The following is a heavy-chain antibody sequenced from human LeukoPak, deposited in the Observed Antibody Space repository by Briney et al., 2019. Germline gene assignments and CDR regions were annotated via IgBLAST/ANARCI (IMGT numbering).Heavy chain of an antibody. CDR3: ARVVAMVTSFYFDY. CDR1: GYTFTSYG. CDR2: ISAYNGNT. Sequence: ASVKVSCKASGYTFTSYGISWVRQAPGQGLEWMGWISAYNGNTNYAQKLQGRVTMTTDTFTSTAYMELRSLRSDDTAVYYCARVVAMVTSFYFDYWGQGTLVTVSS. V-gene: IGHV1-18*01. J-gene: IGHJ4*02. D-gene: IGHD5-18*01.